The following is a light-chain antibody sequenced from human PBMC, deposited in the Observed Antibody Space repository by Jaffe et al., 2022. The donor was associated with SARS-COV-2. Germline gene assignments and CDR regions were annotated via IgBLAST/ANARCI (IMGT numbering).Light chain of an antibody. J-gene: IGLJ1*01. Sequence: QSALTQPPSASGSPGQSVTISCTGTSSDVGGYNLVSWYQQHPGKAPKLLIYDVNERPSGVPDRFSASKSGNTASLTVSGLQAEDEADYYCGSYAGDNTFVFGSGTKVTVL. CDR1: SSDVGGYNL. CDR3: GSYAGDNTFV. CDR2: DVN. V-gene: IGLV2-8*01.